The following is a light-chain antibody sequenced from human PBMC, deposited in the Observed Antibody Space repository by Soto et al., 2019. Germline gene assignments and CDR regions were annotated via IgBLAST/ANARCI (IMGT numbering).Light chain of an antibody. Sequence: DIQMTQSPSTLSASVGDRVTITCRASQSISDWLAWYQQKPGKAPKLLIYSGSSLQSGVSSRFSGSGGGTDFTLTITSLQPEDFATYYCQQANSFPITFGQGTRLEIK. CDR1: QSISDW. J-gene: IGKJ5*01. V-gene: IGKV1-12*01. CDR2: SGS. CDR3: QQANSFPIT.